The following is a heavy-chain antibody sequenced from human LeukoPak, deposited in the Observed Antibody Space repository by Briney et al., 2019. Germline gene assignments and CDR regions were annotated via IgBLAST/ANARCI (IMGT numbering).Heavy chain of an antibody. V-gene: IGHV4-38-2*01. CDR2: IYHSGST. CDR1: GYSISSGYY. J-gene: IGHJ4*02. D-gene: IGHD3-22*01. Sequence: PSETLSLTCAVSGYSISSGYYWGWIRQPPGKGLEWIGSIYHSGSTYYNPSLKSRVTISVDTSKNQFSLKLSSVTAADTAVYYCARHKQIWRYYYDSSDYYYFDYWGQGTLVTVSS. CDR3: ARHKQIWRYYYDSSDYYYFDY.